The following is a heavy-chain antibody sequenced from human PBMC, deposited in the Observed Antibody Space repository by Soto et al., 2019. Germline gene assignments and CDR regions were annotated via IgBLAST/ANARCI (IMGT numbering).Heavy chain of an antibody. V-gene: IGHV3-33*01. J-gene: IGHJ5*02. CDR3: ARDRNRYCTNGVCPNWFDP. CDR1: VFTFISYG. D-gene: IGHD2-8*01. CDR2: IWYDGSNK. Sequence: PGWSLRLSCASSVFTFISYGMHWVRQAPGKGLEWVAVIWYDGSNKYYADSVKGRFTISRDNSKNTLYLQMNSLRAEDTAVYYCARDRNRYCTNGVCPNWFDPWGQGTLVTVSS.